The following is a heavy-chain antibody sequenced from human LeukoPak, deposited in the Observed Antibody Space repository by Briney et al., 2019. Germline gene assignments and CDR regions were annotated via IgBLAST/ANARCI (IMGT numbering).Heavy chain of an antibody. CDR2: INHSGST. CDR3: ARHLGGHNWFDP. Sequence: PSETLSLTCAVYGGSFSGYYWSWIRQPPGKGLEWIGEINHSGSTNYNPSLKSRVTISVDTSKNQFSLKLSSVTAADTAVYYCARHLGGHNWFDPWGQGTLVTVSS. D-gene: IGHD3-16*01. J-gene: IGHJ5*02. V-gene: IGHV4-34*01. CDR1: GGSFSGYY.